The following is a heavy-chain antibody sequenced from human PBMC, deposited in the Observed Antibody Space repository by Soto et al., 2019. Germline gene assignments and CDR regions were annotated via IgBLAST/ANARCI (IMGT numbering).Heavy chain of an antibody. V-gene: IGHV4-34*01. CDR2: INHSGST. CDR3: ARARFDSWSHIYYGLDG. Sequence: PSETLSLTCAVYGGSVSGYYWTWLRQPPGKGLEWIGEINHSGSTDYNPALKSRVTMSVDTSKNQFSLRVTSVTAADTAVYYCARARFDSWSHIYYGLDGWGQGTTVTVSS. D-gene: IGHD3-3*01. CDR1: GGSVSGYY. J-gene: IGHJ6*02.